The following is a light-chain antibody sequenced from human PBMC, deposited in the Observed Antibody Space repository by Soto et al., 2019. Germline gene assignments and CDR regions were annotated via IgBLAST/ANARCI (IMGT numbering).Light chain of an antibody. CDR1: SSDVGGYNY. J-gene: IGLJ1*01. Sequence: QSALTQPASVSGSPGQSITISCTGTSSDVGGYNYVSWYQQYPGKAPKLMIYDVDTRPSGVSNRFSGSKSGNTAXLTISGLQADDEADYYCSSYTNSNTLVFGSGTKLTVL. CDR2: DVD. CDR3: SSYTNSNTLV. V-gene: IGLV2-14*01.